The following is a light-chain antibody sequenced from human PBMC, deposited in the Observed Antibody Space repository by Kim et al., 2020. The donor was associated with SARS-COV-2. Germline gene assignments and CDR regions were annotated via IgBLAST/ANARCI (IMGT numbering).Light chain of an antibody. CDR3: SSRDSSGNHVV. V-gene: IGLV3-19*01. CDR1: SLRNYY. Sequence: WGQTVRIACQGASLRNYYASWYHQKPGQAPVLVVYAKNNRPSGIPDRFSASSSGNTASLTITGAQAEDEADYHCSSRDSSGNHVVFGGGTKLTVL. CDR2: AKN. J-gene: IGLJ2*01.